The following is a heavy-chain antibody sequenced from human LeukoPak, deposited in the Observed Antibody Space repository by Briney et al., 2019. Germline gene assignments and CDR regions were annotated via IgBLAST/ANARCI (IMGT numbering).Heavy chain of an antibody. CDR1: GGSISSYY. CDR2: IYYSGST. D-gene: IGHD2-21*01. Sequence: SETLSLTCTVSGGSISSYYWSWIRQPPGKGLEWIGYIYYSGSTNYNPSLKSRVTISVDTSKNQFSLKLSSVTAADTAVYYCARGGICGGDPSPFDYWGQGTLVTVSS. J-gene: IGHJ4*02. V-gene: IGHV4-59*01. CDR3: ARGGICGGDPSPFDY.